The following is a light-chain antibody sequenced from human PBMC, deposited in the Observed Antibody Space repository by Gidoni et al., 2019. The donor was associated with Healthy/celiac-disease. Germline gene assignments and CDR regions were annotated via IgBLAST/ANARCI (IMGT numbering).Light chain of an antibody. CDR2: QDS. V-gene: IGLV3-1*01. CDR3: QAWDSSTAVV. J-gene: IGLJ2*01. CDR1: NLGDKY. Sequence: SYELTQPPSVSVSPGQTASITCSGDNLGDKYACWYQQKPGQSPVLVIYQDSKRPSGIPERLSGSNSGNTATLTISGTQAMDEADYYCQAWDSSTAVVFGGGTKLTVL.